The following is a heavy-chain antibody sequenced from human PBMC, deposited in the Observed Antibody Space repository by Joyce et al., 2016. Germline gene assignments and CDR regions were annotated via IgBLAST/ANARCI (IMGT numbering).Heavy chain of an antibody. CDR3: ARDSKLSDTWYFDL. Sequence: QVLLVQSGAEVKQPGASVKVSCKASGYKFTSDGIHWVRQAPGQGLEWMGWIATGNVDKRYAQRLQGRATITKDTSAGTAYMELGSLTSEDTAVYYCARDSKLSDTWYFDLWGRGTLVSVSS. J-gene: IGHJ2*01. CDR1: GYKFTSDG. D-gene: IGHD2-21*01. V-gene: IGHV1-3*04. CDR2: IATGNVDK.